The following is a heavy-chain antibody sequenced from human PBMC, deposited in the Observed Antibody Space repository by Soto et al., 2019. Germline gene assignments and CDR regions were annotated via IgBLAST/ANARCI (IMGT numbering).Heavy chain of an antibody. Sequence: SETLSLTCTVSGGSISSYYWSWIRQPPGKGLEWIGYIYYSGSTNYNPSLKSRVTISVDTSKNQFSLKLSSVTAADTAVYYCARVKSVIYGVDWFDPWGQGTLVTAPQ. CDR2: IYYSGST. J-gene: IGHJ5*02. D-gene: IGHD3-10*01. CDR3: ARVKSVIYGVDWFDP. CDR1: GGSISSYY. V-gene: IGHV4-59*01.